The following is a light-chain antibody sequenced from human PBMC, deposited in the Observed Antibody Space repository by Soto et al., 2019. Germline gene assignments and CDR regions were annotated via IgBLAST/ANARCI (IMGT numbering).Light chain of an antibody. V-gene: IGKV3-20*01. CDR1: QILSGNY. Sequence: DIVLTQSPDTLSLSPGESATLSCRASQILSGNYLAWYQQKLGQAPRLLIYAASTRATGVPDRFSGSGSGTDFTLTISRLEPEDFAVYYCQHYVSSPLTFGGGTKVEIK. CDR3: QHYVSSPLT. J-gene: IGKJ4*01. CDR2: AAS.